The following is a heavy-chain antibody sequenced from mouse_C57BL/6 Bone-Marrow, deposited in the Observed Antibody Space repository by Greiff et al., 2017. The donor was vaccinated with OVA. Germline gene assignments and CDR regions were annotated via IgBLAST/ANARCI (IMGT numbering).Heavy chain of an antibody. CDR1: GFTFSDFY. CDR3: ARDSLGRRFAY. CDR2: SRNKANDYTT. Sequence: EVKLMESGGGLVQSGRSLRLSCATSGFTFSDFYMEWVRQAPGKGLEWIAASRNKANDYTTEYSASVKGRFIVSRDTSQSILYLQMNALRAEDTAIYYCARDSLGRRFAYWGQGTLVTVSA. D-gene: IGHD4-1*01. V-gene: IGHV7-1*01. J-gene: IGHJ3*01.